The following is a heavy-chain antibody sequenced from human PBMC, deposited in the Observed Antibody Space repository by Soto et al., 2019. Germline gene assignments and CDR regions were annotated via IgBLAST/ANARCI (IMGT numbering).Heavy chain of an antibody. D-gene: IGHD1-26*01. V-gene: IGHV1-3*01. CDR3: ARDSGSYLDWFDP. Sequence: GASVRVSCKXSGYTFTSYAMHWVRQAPGQRLEWMGWINAGNGNTKYSQKFQGRVTITRDTSASTAYMELSSLRSDDTAVYYCARDSGSYLDWFDPWGQGTLVTVSS. CDR1: GYTFTSYA. CDR2: INAGNGNT. J-gene: IGHJ5*02.